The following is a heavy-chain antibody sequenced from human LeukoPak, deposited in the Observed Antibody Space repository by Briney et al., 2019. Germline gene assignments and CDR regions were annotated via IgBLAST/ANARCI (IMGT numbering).Heavy chain of an antibody. CDR3: ASCPAFNQAEGRGFDY. CDR2: ISCDGSNK. V-gene: IGHV3-30-3*01. CDR1: GFTFSSYA. D-gene: IGHD2-2*01. Sequence: PGGSLRLSCAASGFTFSSYAMHWVRQAPGKGLEWVAVISCDGSNKYYADSVKGRFTISRDNSKNTLYLQMNSLRAEDTAVYYCASCPAFNQAEGRGFDYWGQGTLVTVSS. J-gene: IGHJ4*02.